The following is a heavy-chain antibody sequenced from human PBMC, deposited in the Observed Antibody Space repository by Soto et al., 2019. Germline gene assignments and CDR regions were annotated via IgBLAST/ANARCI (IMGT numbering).Heavy chain of an antibody. D-gene: IGHD2-2*01. J-gene: IGHJ3*02. CDR1: GFTFSSYV. V-gene: IGHV3-30*18. CDR2: ISHDGSNK. CDR3: AKGGPDCARTTCYFLVAFDI. Sequence: QVQLVQSGGGVVQPGRSLRLSCAASGFTFSSYVTHWVRQAPGKGLEWVAAISHDGSNKYYADSVKGRFTISRDNSKNTLYLQMNSLRTEDTAVYYCAKGGPDCARTTCYFLVAFDIWGQGTMVTVSS.